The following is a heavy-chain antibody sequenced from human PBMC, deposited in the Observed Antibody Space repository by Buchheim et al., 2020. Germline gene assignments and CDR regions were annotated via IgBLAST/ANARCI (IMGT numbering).Heavy chain of an antibody. D-gene: IGHD3-22*01. CDR3: ARVYGEIGDSSGYYYY. V-gene: IGHV1-69*01. CDR2: ITPIFGTP. J-gene: IGHJ4*02. CDR1: GGAFSKYA. Sequence: QVQLVQSGAEVKKPGSSVKVSCKASGGAFSKYAISWMRQAPGQGLEWMGGITPIFGTPNYAQNFQGRVTITADESTSTAYMELRSLRSADTAVYYCARVYGEIGDSSGYYYYWGQGTL.